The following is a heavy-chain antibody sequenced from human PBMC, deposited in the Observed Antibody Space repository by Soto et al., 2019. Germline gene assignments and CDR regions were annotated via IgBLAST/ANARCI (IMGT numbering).Heavy chain of an antibody. V-gene: IGHV3-30*18. CDR2: ISYYGTNE. D-gene: IGHD2-8*01. CDR1: GFTFSGYG. J-gene: IGHJ4*02. CDR3: AKEDPRGMYSLDY. Sequence: GGSLRLSCEASGFTFSGYGMHWVRQAPGKGLEWVAVISYYGTNEYYEDSVKGRFTISRENSKNTLYLQMNSLRIEDPAVYFCAKEDPRGMYSLDYWGQGSKVAVYS.